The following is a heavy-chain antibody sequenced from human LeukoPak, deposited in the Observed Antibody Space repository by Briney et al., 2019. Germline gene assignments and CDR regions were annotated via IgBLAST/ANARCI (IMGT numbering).Heavy chain of an antibody. CDR1: GYTFTSYG. CDR2: ISAYNGNI. CDR3: ARGVLDYYDSSGPTVGYMDV. D-gene: IGHD3-22*01. V-gene: IGHV1-18*01. J-gene: IGHJ6*03. Sequence: GASVKVSCKASGYTFTSYGISWVRQAPGQGLEWMGWISAYNGNINYAQQFQGRVTMTTDTSTSTAYTELRSLRSDDTAVYYCARGVLDYYDSSGPTVGYMDVWGKGTTVAVSS.